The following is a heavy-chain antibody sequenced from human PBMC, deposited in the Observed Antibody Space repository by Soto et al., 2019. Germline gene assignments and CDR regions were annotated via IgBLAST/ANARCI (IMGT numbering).Heavy chain of an antibody. CDR3: ARDPTNDYGDDTFYY. Sequence: QVLLLQSGSEVKKAGSSVKVSFKASGDAFKSYAIHWARQAPGQRLAYMGRIIPSYDRTKYAQKFQGRLTLTADMYTSTVYMELSRLRSEDTAVYYCARDPTNDYGDDTFYYWGQGTKVIVSS. J-gene: IGHJ4*02. CDR2: IIPSYDRT. V-gene: IGHV1-69*06. D-gene: IGHD4-17*01. CDR1: GDAFKSYA.